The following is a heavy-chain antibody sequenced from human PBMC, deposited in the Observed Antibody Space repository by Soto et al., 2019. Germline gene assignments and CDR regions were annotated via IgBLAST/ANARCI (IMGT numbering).Heavy chain of an antibody. D-gene: IGHD4-17*01. CDR2: IWYDGSNK. CDR3: ARDQDYGDYYYDDGMDV. J-gene: IGHJ6*02. V-gene: IGHV3-33*01. CDR1: GFTFSSYG. Sequence: QVQLVESGGGVVQPGRSLRLSCAASGFTFSSYGMHWVRQAPGKGLEWVAVIWYDGSNKYYADSVKGRFTISRDNSKNTLYLQRNSRRAEDTAVYYCARDQDYGDYYYDDGMDVWGQGTTVTVSS.